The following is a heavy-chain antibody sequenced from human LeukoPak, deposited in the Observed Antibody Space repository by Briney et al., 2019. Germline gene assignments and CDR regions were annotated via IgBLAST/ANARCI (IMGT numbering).Heavy chain of an antibody. CDR3: ARAVTTFQAYYFDY. D-gene: IGHD4-17*01. J-gene: IGHJ4*02. CDR1: GFTFSSYA. CDR2: ISYDGSNK. Sequence: PGGSLRLSCAASGFTFSSYAMHWVRQAPGKGLEWVAVISYDGSNKYYADSVKGRFTISRDNSKNTLYLQMNSLRAEDTAVYYCARAVTTFQAYYFDYWGQGTLVTVSS. V-gene: IGHV3-30-3*01.